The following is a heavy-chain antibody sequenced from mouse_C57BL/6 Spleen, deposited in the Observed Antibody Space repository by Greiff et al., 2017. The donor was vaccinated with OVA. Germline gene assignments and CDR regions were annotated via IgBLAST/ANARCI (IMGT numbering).Heavy chain of an antibody. J-gene: IGHJ2*01. V-gene: IGHV1-64*01. Sequence: VQLQQPGPELVKPGDSVKLSCKASGYTFTSYCMHWVKQRPGQGLEWIGMIHPNSGSTNYNEKFKSKATLTVDKSSSTAYMQLSSLTSEDSAVYYCARAYYSNYGYFDYWSKGTTLTVTS. D-gene: IGHD2-5*01. CDR1: GYTFTSYC. CDR2: IHPNSGST. CDR3: ARAYYSNYGYFDY.